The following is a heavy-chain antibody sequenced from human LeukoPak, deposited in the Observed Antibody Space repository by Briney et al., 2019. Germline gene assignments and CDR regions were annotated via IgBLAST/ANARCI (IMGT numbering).Heavy chain of an antibody. CDR3: ARASAPSSGGSWGWFDP. V-gene: IGHV1-69*04. D-gene: IGHD2-15*01. J-gene: IGHJ5*02. CDR2: IIPILGIA. Sequence: GASVKVSCKASGYTFTSYGISWVRQAPGQGLEWMGRIIPILGIANYAQKFQGRVTITADKSTSTAYMELSSLRSEDTAVYYCARASAPSSGGSWGWFDPRGQGTLVTVSS. CDR1: GYTFTSYG.